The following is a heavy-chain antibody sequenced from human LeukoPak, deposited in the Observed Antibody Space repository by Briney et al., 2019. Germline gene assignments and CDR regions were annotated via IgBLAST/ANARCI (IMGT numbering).Heavy chain of an antibody. CDR3: ARLGIAVAGTSYYYYGMDV. V-gene: IGHV4-4*02. D-gene: IGHD6-19*01. J-gene: IGHJ6*02. Sequence: SGTLSLTCAVSGGSISSSNWWSWVRQPPGKGLEWIGEIYHSGSTNYNPSLKSRVTISVDTSKNQFSLKLSSVTAADTAVYYCARLGIAVAGTSYYYYGMDVWGQGTTVTVSS. CDR1: GGSISSSNW. CDR2: IYHSGST.